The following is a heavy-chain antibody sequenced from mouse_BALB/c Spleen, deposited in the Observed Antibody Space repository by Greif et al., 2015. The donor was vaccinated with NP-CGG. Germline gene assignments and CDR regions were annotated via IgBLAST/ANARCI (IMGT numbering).Heavy chain of an antibody. J-gene: IGHJ2*01. CDR2: IDPANGNX. CDR3: ASTTTVVATDYFDY. Sequence: EVQLQQSGAELVKPGASVKLSCTASGFNIKDTYMHWVKQRPEQGLEWIGRIDPANGNXKYDPKFQGKATITADTSSNTAYLQLSSLTSEDTAVYYCASTTTVVATDYFDYWGQGTTLTVSS. CDR1: GFNIKDTY. V-gene: IGHV14-3*02. D-gene: IGHD1-1*01.